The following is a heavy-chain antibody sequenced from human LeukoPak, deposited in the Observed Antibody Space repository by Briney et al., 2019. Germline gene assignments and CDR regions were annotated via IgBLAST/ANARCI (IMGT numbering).Heavy chain of an antibody. CDR1: GGSVSSGSYY. CDR3: ARDSSSYDSSGPLY. Sequence: SETLSLTCTVSGGSVSSGSYYWSWIRQHPGKGLEWIGNIYYSGKTYYNPSLNSRVMISVDKSKNQFSLNLSSVTAADTAIYYCARDSSSYDSSGPLYWGQGTLVTVSS. D-gene: IGHD3-22*01. V-gene: IGHV4-31*03. J-gene: IGHJ4*02. CDR2: IYYSGKT.